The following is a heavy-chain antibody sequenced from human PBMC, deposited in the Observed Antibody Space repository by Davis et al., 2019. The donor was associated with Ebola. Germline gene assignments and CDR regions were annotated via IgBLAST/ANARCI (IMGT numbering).Heavy chain of an antibody. CDR3: ARDQYYDFWSGYQLYYGMDV. V-gene: IGHV1-3*01. D-gene: IGHD3-3*01. CDR1: GYTFTSYA. J-gene: IGHJ6*04. CDR2: INAGNGNT. Sequence: AASVKVSCKASGYTFTSYAMHWVRQAPGQRLEWMGWINAGNGNTKYSQKFQGRVTITRDTSASTAYMELSSLRSEDTAVYYCARDQYYDFWSGYQLYYGMDVWGKGTTVTVSS.